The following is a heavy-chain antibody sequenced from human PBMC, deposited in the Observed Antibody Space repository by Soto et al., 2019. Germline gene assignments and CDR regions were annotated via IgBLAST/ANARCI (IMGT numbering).Heavy chain of an antibody. CDR3: AKLRDYYDSSGYENWFDP. D-gene: IGHD3-22*01. V-gene: IGHV1-69*13. CDR2: IIPIFGTA. Sequence: SVKVSCKASGGTFSSYAISWVRQAPGQGLEWMGGIIPIFGTANYAQKFQGRVTITADESTSTAYMELSSLRSEDTAVYYCAKLRDYYDSSGYENWFDPWGQGTLVTVS. CDR1: GGTFSSYA. J-gene: IGHJ5*02.